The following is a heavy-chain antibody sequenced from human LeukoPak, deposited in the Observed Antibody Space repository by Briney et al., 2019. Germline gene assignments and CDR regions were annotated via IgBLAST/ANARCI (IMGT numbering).Heavy chain of an antibody. CDR2: ISYDGSNK. CDR3: ARVPYHYDEGY. D-gene: IGHD3-22*01. V-gene: IGHV3-30-3*01. J-gene: IGHJ4*02. CDR1: GFTFSSYA. Sequence: PGGSLRLSCAASGFTFSSYAMHWVRQAPGKGLEWVAVISYDGSNKYYADSVKGRFTISRDNSKNTLYLQMNSLRAEDTAVYYCARVPYHYDEGYWGQGTLVTVSS.